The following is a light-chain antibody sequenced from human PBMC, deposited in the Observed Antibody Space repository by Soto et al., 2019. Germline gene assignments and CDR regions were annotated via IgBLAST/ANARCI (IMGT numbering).Light chain of an antibody. Sequence: IRLTHSPPPRPPSVGERVTFPSRASQGISSYLAWYQQKPGKAPKLLIYAASSLQSGVPSRFSGSGSGTDFTLTISSLQPEDFATYYCQQANNFLITFGQGTRLEIK. V-gene: IGKV1-12*01. CDR3: QQANNFLIT. CDR2: AAS. J-gene: IGKJ5*01. CDR1: QGISSY.